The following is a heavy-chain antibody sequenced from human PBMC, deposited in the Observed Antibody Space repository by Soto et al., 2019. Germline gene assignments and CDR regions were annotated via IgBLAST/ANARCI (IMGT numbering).Heavy chain of an antibody. CDR1: GYIFTDYW. CDR2: IYPGDSDT. D-gene: IGHD3-9*01. Sequence: PGESLKIDCKGSGYIFTDYWIGWVRQLPGKGLEWMGIIYPGDSDTRYSPSFQGHVTITVDKSTSTAYLQWNTLKASDTAMYYCAIHISNLRYSYYAMAGWDLRTTV. J-gene: IGHJ6*02. CDR3: AIHISNLRYSYYAMAG. V-gene: IGHV5-51*01.